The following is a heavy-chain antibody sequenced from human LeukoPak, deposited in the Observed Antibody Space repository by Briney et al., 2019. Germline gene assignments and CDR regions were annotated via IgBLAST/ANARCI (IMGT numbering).Heavy chain of an antibody. D-gene: IGHD7-27*01. CDR1: GYTFTSYD. CDR2: MNPNSGNT. CDR3: ARQFSWGAFDI. Sequence: ASVNVSCKASGYTFTSYDINWVRQATGQELEWMGWMNPNSGNTGYAQKFQGRVTMTRKTCISTAYMELSSLRSEDTAVYYCARQFSWGAFDIWGQGTMVTVSS. J-gene: IGHJ3*02. V-gene: IGHV1-8*01.